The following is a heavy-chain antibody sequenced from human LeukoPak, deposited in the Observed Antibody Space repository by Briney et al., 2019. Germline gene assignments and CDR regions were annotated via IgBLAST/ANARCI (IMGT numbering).Heavy chain of an antibody. V-gene: IGHV6-1*01. J-gene: IGHJ6*02. Sequence: SQTLSLTCAISGDSVSSISVAWNWIRQSPSRGLEWLGRTYYRSKWYYEYDVSVKSRINISPDTSKNQFSLQLTSVTPEDTAVYYCSLARSEYHYGMDVWGQGTTVPVSS. CDR2: TYYRSKWYY. CDR3: SLARSEYHYGMDV. CDR1: GDSVSSISVA.